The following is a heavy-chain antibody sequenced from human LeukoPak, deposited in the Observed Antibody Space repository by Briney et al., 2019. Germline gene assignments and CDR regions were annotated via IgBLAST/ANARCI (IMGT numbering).Heavy chain of an antibody. J-gene: IGHJ4*02. CDR3: ATFIAAAGYYFDY. CDR1: GGSISSYY. Sequence: PSETLSLTCTVSGGSISSYYWSWIRQPPGKGLEWIWYIYYSGSTDYNPSLKSRVTISVDTSKNQFSLKLSSVTAADTAVYYCATFIAAAGYYFDYWGQGTLVTVSS. V-gene: IGHV4-59*01. CDR2: IYYSGST. D-gene: IGHD6-13*01.